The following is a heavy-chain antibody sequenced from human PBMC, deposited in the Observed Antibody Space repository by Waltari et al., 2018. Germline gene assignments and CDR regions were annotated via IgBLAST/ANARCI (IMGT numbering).Heavy chain of an antibody. Sequence: QVQLVQSGAEVKKPGSSLQVSCKASGGTFSRYAISWVRQAPGQGLGLMGGINPSLGTANYAQKFQGRITITADESTSTAYMGLSSLRSEDTAVYYCASSYYDSSGYTYLWGQGTLVTVSS. CDR3: ASSYYDSSGYTYL. J-gene: IGHJ4*02. CDR2: INPSLGTA. CDR1: GGTFSRYA. V-gene: IGHV1-69*01. D-gene: IGHD3-22*01.